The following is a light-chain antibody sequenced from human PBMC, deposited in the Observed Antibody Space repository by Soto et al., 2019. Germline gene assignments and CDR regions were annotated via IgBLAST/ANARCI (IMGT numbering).Light chain of an antibody. J-gene: IGKJ1*01. CDR3: QQYYNTPRT. CDR1: QSVLYSSNNKNY. CDR2: CAS. Sequence: DIVMTQSPDSLAVSLGERATINCKSSQSVLYSSNNKNYLAWYQQKPGQPPKLLIYCASTRESGGPDRFSGSGSGKDFNLTFSSLQAEDLAVYYCQQYYNTPRTFGQRTKVEIK. V-gene: IGKV4-1*01.